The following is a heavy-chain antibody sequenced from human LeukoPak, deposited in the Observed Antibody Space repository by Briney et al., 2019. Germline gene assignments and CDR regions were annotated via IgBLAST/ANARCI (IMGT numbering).Heavy chain of an antibody. Sequence: PGGSLRLSCAASGFTFSSYEMNWVRQAPGKGLEWVSYISSSGSTIYYADSVKGRFTISRDNAKNSLYLQMNSQRAEDTAVYYCARDNGYCSSTSCSGYYYGMDVWGKGTTVTVSS. V-gene: IGHV3-48*03. CDR3: ARDNGYCSSTSCSGYYYGMDV. D-gene: IGHD2-2*03. CDR1: GFTFSSYE. CDR2: ISSSGSTI. J-gene: IGHJ6*04.